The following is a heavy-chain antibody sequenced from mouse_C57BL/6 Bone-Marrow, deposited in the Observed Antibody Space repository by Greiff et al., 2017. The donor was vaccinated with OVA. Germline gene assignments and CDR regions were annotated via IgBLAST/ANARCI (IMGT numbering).Heavy chain of an antibody. CDR3: ARKSNSLAY. V-gene: IGHV1-82*01. CDR1: GYAFSSSW. D-gene: IGHD2-5*01. CDR2: IYPGDGDT. J-gene: IGHJ3*01. Sequence: VQLKESGPELVKPGASVKISCKASGYAFSSSWMNWVKQRPGKGLEWIGRIYPGDGDTNYNGKFKGKATLTADKSSSTAYMQLSSLTSEDSAVYFCARKSNSLAYWGQGTLVTVSA.